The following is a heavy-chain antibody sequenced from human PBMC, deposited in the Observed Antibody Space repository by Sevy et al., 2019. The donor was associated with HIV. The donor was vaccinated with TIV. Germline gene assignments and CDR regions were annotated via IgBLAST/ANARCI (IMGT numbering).Heavy chain of an antibody. D-gene: IGHD6-6*01. Sequence: SETLSLTCTVSGGSISSYFWSWIRQSPGKGLEWIGYIYYSGDTNYNPSQRSRVTISLDTSKKQFSLSLTSVTAADTAVYYCARDLAVRPRVFDHWGQGTQVTVSS. J-gene: IGHJ4*02. V-gene: IGHV4-59*01. CDR1: GGSISSYF. CDR3: ARDLAVRPRVFDH. CDR2: IYYSGDT.